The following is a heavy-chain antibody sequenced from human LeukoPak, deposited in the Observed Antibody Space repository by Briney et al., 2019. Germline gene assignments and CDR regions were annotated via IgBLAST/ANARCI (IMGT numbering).Heavy chain of an antibody. Sequence: SVKVSCKASGGTFSSYAISWVRQAPGQGLEWMGGIIPIFGTANYAQKFQGRVTITTDESTSTAYMELSSLRSEDTAVYYCARGIAARQAFDIWGQGTMVTISS. CDR1: GGTFSSYA. V-gene: IGHV1-69*05. J-gene: IGHJ3*02. CDR2: IIPIFGTA. CDR3: ARGIAARQAFDI. D-gene: IGHD6-6*01.